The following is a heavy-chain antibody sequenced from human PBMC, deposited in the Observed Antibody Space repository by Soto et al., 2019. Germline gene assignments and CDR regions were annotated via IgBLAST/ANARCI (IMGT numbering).Heavy chain of an antibody. D-gene: IGHD2-2*01. CDR2: IYWDDDK. CDR1: GFSLSTSGVG. Sequence: KSGPTLVNTRQTLTLTCTFSGFSLSTSGVGVGWIRQPPGKALEWLALIYWDDDKRYSPSLKSRLTITKDTSKNQVVLTMTNMDPVDTATYYCAHWARYCSSTSCYAKPRFFDYWGQGTLVTVSS. V-gene: IGHV2-5*02. CDR3: AHWARYCSSTSCYAKPRFFDY. J-gene: IGHJ4*02.